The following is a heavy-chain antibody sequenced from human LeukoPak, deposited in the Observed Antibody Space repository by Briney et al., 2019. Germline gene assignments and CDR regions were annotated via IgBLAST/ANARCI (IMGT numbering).Heavy chain of an antibody. J-gene: IGHJ4*02. D-gene: IGHD1-26*01. CDR2: INWNGGST. Sequence: GGSLRLSCAASGFTFSSYEMNWVRQAPGKGREWVSGINWNGGSTGYADSVKGRLTISRDNAKNSLYLQMNSLRAEDTALYYCARVGDSGSYYGVDYWGQGTLVTVSS. V-gene: IGHV3-20*04. CDR1: GFTFSSYE. CDR3: ARVGDSGSYYGVDY.